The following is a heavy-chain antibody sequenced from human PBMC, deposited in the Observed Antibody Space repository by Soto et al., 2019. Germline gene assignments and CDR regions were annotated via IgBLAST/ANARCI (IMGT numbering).Heavy chain of an antibody. CDR3: ASKVSTDCSSNSCLADSFDI. CDR2: IYYSGST. Sequence: SETLSLTCTVSGGSISSYYWSWIRQPPGKGLEWIGYIYYSGSTNYNPSLKSRVTISVDTSKNQFSLKLSSVTAADTAVYYCASKVSTDCSSNSCLADSFDIWGQGTMVT. CDR1: GGSISSYY. J-gene: IGHJ3*02. D-gene: IGHD2-2*01. V-gene: IGHV4-59*01.